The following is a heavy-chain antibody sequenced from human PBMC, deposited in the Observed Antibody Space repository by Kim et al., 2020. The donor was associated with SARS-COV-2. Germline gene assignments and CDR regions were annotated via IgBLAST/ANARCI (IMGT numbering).Heavy chain of an antibody. CDR3: AREKTSGYYRRFDY. Sequence: ASVKVSCKASGYTFTGYYMHWVRQAPGQGLEWMGWINPNSGGTNYAQKFQGRVTMTRDTSISTAYMELSRLRSDDTAVYYCAREKTSGYYRRFDYWGQGTLVTVSS. V-gene: IGHV1-2*02. D-gene: IGHD3-3*01. CDR2: INPNSGGT. CDR1: GYTFTGYY. J-gene: IGHJ4*02.